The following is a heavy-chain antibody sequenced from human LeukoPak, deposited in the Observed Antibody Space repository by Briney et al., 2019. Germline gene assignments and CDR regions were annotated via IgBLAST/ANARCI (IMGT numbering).Heavy chain of an antibody. CDR3: ASPGSIVVVPAAIFTYYFDY. CDR2: ISSSSSYI. Sequence: GGSLRLSCAASGFTFSSYSMNWVRQAPGKGLEWVSSISSSSSYIYYADSVKGRFTISRDNAKNSLYLQMNSLRAEDTAVYYCASPGSIVVVPAAIFTYYFDYWSQGTLVTVSS. V-gene: IGHV3-21*01. CDR1: GFTFSSYS. J-gene: IGHJ4*02. D-gene: IGHD2-2*02.